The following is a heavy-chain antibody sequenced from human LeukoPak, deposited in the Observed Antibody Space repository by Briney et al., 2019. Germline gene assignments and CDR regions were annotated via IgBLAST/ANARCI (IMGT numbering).Heavy chain of an antibody. Sequence: ASVKVSCKASGYTFTSYYMHWVRQAPGQGLEWMGIINPSGGSTSYAQKFQGRVTMTRDTSTSTVYMEPSSLRSEDTAVYYCARGDCSSTSCYPPLGWFDPWGQGTLVTVSS. J-gene: IGHJ5*02. V-gene: IGHV1-46*01. CDR3: ARGDCSSTSCYPPLGWFDP. CDR1: GYTFTSYY. CDR2: INPSGGST. D-gene: IGHD2-2*01.